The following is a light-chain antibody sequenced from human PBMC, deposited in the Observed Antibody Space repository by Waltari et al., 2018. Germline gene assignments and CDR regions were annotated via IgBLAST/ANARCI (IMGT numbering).Light chain of an antibody. CDR3: QSYDSSLSGGV. V-gene: IGLV1-40*01. Sequence: QSVLTQPPSVSGAPGQRVTISCTGSSSNIGAGYAVHWYQQLPGTAPKLLIYGNRNLPSGVPDRFSGSKSGTSASLAITGLQAEDEADYYCQSYDSSLSGGVFGGGTKLTVL. J-gene: IGLJ2*01. CDR2: GNR. CDR1: SSNIGAGYA.